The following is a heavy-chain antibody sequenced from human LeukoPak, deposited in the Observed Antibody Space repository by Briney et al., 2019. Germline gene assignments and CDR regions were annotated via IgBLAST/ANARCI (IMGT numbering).Heavy chain of an antibody. Sequence: GGSLRLSCAASGFTFSSYAMIGVRQAPGKGLEWVSAISGSGGSTYYADSVKGRFTISRDNSKNTLYLQMNSLRAEDTAVYYCAIAPATVVVIPYFDYWGQGTLVTVSP. CDR1: GFTFSSYA. J-gene: IGHJ4*02. V-gene: IGHV3-23*01. CDR3: AIAPATVVVIPYFDY. D-gene: IGHD3-22*01. CDR2: ISGSGGST.